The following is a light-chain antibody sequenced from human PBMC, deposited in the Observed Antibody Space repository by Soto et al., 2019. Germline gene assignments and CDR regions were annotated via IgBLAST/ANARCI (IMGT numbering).Light chain of an antibody. J-gene: IGKJ3*01. CDR1: QSVSRD. Sequence: EIVLMQSPVTLSVSPGERATLSCRASQSVSRDLAWYQQKPGQAPRLLIYDASERATGISGRFSGSGSGTDFTLTITTLEPEDFALYYCQRRNSWPFSFGPGTRVDIK. CDR3: QRRNSWPFS. CDR2: DAS. V-gene: IGKV3-11*01.